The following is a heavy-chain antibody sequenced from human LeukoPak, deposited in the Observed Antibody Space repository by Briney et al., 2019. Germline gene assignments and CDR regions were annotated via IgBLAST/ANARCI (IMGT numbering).Heavy chain of an antibody. V-gene: IGHV3-21*04. CDR1: GFTFSSYT. D-gene: IGHD3-22*01. Sequence: GGSLRLSCAASGFTFSSYTMNWVRQAPGKGLEWVSSISSSSSYIYYADSVKGRFTISRDNAKNSLYLQMNSLRAEDTAVYYCASLPRRYYYDSSGNWGQGTLVTVSS. CDR3: ASLPRRYYYDSSGN. CDR2: ISSSSSYI. J-gene: IGHJ4*02.